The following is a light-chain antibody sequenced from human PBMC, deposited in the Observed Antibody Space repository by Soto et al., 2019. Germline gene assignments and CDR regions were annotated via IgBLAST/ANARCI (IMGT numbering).Light chain of an antibody. Sequence: DIQLAQSPSLLSASLEDRVTITCRASHDISTFLAWYQQKPGKAPKLLIYEASTLQSGVPSRFSGSGSGTEFTLTISGLLPEDFAAYHCQQLYTLPFTFGQGTRLEIK. CDR2: EAS. CDR3: QQLYTLPFT. J-gene: IGKJ5*01. V-gene: IGKV1-9*01. CDR1: HDISTF.